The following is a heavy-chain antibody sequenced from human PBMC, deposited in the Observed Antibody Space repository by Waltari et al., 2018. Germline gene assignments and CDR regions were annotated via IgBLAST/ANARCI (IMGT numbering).Heavy chain of an antibody. D-gene: IGHD3-3*01. CDR3: ARARILDS. Sequence: EVRLVESGGGLVQPGGSLRLSCAASGFTFSSYWMSWVRQAPGKGLEWVANIKEDGTEKNYVDSVKGRFTISRDNAKNSLYLQMNSLRAEDTAVYYCARARILDSWGQGILVTVSS. J-gene: IGHJ4*02. CDR1: GFTFSSYW. CDR2: IKEDGTEK. V-gene: IGHV3-7*01.